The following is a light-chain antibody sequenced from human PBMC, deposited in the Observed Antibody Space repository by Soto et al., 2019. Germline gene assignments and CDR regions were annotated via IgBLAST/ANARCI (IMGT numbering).Light chain of an antibody. CDR1: QTVRNNY. Sequence: ESVLTQSPGTLSLSPGERATLSCRASQTVRNNYLAWYQQKPGQAPRLLIYDASSRATGIPDRFSGGGSGTDFTLTISRMEPEDFAVYCCQKYGSSPRTCGQGTKGDIK. V-gene: IGKV3-20*01. CDR2: DAS. CDR3: QKYGSSPRT. J-gene: IGKJ1*01.